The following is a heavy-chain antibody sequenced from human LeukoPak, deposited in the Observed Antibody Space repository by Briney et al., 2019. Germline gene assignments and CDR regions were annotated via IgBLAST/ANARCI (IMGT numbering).Heavy chain of an antibody. CDR1: GFTFSSYA. CDR2: ISVRGHNT. J-gene: IGHJ3*02. Sequence: PGGSLRLSCAASGFTFSSYALSWVRRAPGKGLEWVSSISVRGHNTYYADSMKGRGTISRDNSKNTLYLQMNSLRGADTAVYYCAKRRDSGGYRANDALDIWGQGTMVTVSS. CDR3: AKRRDSGGYRANDALDI. D-gene: IGHD3-22*01. V-gene: IGHV3-23*01.